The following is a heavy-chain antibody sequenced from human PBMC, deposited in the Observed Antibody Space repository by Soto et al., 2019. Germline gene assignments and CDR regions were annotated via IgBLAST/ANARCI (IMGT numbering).Heavy chain of an antibody. V-gene: IGHV1-69*13. CDR1: GGTFSSYA. CDR2: IIPIFGTA. D-gene: IGHD3-22*01. CDR3: PRHLYDSRGYFGY. Sequence: ASVKVSCKASGGTFSSYAISWVRQAPGQGLKWMGGIIPIFGTANYAQKFQGRVTITADESTSTAYLQWSSLKAADSAMYYCPRHLYDSRGYFGYWGKGTLVTVSS. J-gene: IGHJ4*02.